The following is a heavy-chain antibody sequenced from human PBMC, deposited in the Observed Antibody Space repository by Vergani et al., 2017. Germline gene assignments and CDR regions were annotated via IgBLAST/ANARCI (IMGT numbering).Heavy chain of an antibody. CDR1: GFTFSSYG. CDR2: IRSDESRR. CDR3: AGPQGTSAYYYGGFDY. V-gene: IGHV3-30*02. J-gene: IGHJ4*02. D-gene: IGHD3-22*01. Sequence: QVQLVESGGGVVQPGGSLRLSCAASGFTFSSYGMHWVRQAPGKGLEWVAFIRSDESRRYYGDSMEGPFTISRDNSKNTLSLQMNSLTAEDTAIYYCAGPQGTSAYYYGGFDYWGQGILVTVSS.